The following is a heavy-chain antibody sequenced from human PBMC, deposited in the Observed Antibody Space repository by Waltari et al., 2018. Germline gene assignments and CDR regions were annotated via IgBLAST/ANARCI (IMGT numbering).Heavy chain of an antibody. CDR1: RFTFSTYG. D-gene: IGHD3-10*01. CDR2: INHHGVST. Sequence: EVRLLESGGGLVQPGRALRRSCAQSRFTFSTYGMAWVRQAPGKGLEWVSSINHHGVSTYYADSVKGRFTISRDNSKNTLYLHVNSLRAEDTAIYYCAKELWFGEWGMDVWGKGTTVTVSS. V-gene: IGHV3-23*01. CDR3: AKELWFGEWGMDV. J-gene: IGHJ6*03.